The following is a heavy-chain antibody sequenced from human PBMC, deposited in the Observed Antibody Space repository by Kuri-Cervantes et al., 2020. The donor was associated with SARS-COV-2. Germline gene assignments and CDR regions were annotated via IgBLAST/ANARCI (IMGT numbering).Heavy chain of an antibody. J-gene: IGHJ4*02. Sequence: SVKVSCKASGGTFSSYAISWVRQAPGQGLEWMGGIIPIFGTANYAQKFQGRVTITADKSTSTAYMELSSLRSEDTAVYYCARDGRVVTSPRSDYWGQGTLVTVSS. D-gene: IGHD2-21*02. CDR3: ARDGRVVTSPRSDY. CDR2: IIPIFGTA. CDR1: GGTFSSYA. V-gene: IGHV1-69*06.